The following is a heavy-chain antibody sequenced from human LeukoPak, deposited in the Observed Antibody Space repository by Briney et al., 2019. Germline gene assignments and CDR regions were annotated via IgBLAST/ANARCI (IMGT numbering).Heavy chain of an antibody. CDR2: ISGSGGST. D-gene: IGHD3-10*01. CDR3: ARVKVWGTMVRGAHYYYYGMDV. CDR1: GFTFSSYA. V-gene: IGHV3-23*01. Sequence: GGSLRLSCAASGFTFSSYAMSWVRQAPGKGLEWVSAISGSGGSTYYADSVKGRFTISRDNSKNTLYLQMNSLRAEDTAVYYCARVKVWGTMVRGAHYYYYGMDVWGQGTTVTVSS. J-gene: IGHJ6*02.